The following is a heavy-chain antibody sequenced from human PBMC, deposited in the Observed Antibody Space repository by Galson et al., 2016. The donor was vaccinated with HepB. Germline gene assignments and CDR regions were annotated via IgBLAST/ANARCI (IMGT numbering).Heavy chain of an antibody. CDR2: ISGTGYI. V-gene: IGHV3-23*01. CDR3: AKNGVYYDPRTGHFDY. J-gene: IGHJ4*02. D-gene: IGHD3-3*01. Sequence: SLRLSCAASGFTFRAYAMNWVRKAPGKGLEWVSSISGTGYIYYADSVQGRFTISRDDSKNTVYLQMDSLRAEDTAVYYCAKNGVYYDPRTGHFDYWGQGTPVTVSS. CDR1: GFTFRAYA.